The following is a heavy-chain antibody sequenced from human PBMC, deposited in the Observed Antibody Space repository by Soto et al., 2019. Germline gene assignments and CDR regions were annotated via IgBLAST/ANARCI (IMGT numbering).Heavy chain of an antibody. CDR2: ISAYNGNT. D-gene: IGHD2-2*01. Sequence: ASVKVSGKASGYTFTSYGISWVRQAPGQGLEWMGWISAYNGNTNYAQKLQGRVTMTTDTSTSTAYMELRSLRSDDTAVYYCARGYCSSTSCQPLDYWGQGTLVTVSS. CDR3: ARGYCSSTSCQPLDY. CDR1: GYTFTSYG. V-gene: IGHV1-18*04. J-gene: IGHJ4*02.